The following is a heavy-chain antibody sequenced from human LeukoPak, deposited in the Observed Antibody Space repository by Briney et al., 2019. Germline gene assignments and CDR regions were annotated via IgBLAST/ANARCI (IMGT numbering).Heavy chain of an antibody. J-gene: IGHJ5*02. V-gene: IGHV4-4*02. CDR3: AGKDYDSDHIDP. CDR1: GGSISNSIW. D-gene: IGHD3-16*01. CDR2: IYHSGST. Sequence: SETLSLTCVVSGGSISNSIWWSWVRQPPGKGLEWIGEIYHSGSTNYNPSLKRRVHMPVDRSKNHFSLKLMSVTAADTAVYYCAGKDYDSDHIDPWGQGTLVTVSS.